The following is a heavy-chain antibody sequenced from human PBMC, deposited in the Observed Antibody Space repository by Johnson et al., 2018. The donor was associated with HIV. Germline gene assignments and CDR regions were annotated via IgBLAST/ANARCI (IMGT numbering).Heavy chain of an antibody. CDR2: IRGSGGST. CDR3: ARRGLGIKYAFDI. CDR1: GFTFSSYA. Sequence: VQLVESGGGLIQPGGSLRLSCAASGFTFSSYAMSWVRQAPGKGLEWVSAIRGSGGSTYYADSVKGRFTISRDNSKNTLYLQMNSLRAEDTAVYYCARRGLGIKYAFDIWGQGTMVTVSS. D-gene: IGHD1-14*01. J-gene: IGHJ3*02. V-gene: IGHV3-23*04.